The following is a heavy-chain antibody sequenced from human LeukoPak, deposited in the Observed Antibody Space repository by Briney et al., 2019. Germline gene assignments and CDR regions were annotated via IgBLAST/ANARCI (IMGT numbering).Heavy chain of an antibody. Sequence: PGGSLRLSCAASGFTFSSYAMSWVRQAPGKGLEWVSYISSSGSTIYYADSVKGRFTISRDNAKNSLYLQMNSLRAEDTAVYYCARDAGGYCSGGSCYFYYGMDVWAQGTTVTVSS. CDR2: ISSSGSTI. CDR1: GFTFSSYA. D-gene: IGHD2-15*01. V-gene: IGHV3-48*04. J-gene: IGHJ6*02. CDR3: ARDAGGYCSGGSCYFYYGMDV.